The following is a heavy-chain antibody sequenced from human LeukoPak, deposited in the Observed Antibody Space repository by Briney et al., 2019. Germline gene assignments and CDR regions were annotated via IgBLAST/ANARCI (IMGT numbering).Heavy chain of an antibody. CDR2: ISYDGSNK. J-gene: IGHJ4*02. V-gene: IGHV3-30-3*01. CDR1: GFTFSSYA. Sequence: PGRSLRLSCAASGFTFSSYAMHWVRQAPGKGLEWVAVISYDGSNKYYADSVKGRFTISRDNSKNTLYLQMNSLRAEDTAVYYCARDMSIAAAGPFDYWGQGTLVTVSS. CDR3: ARDMSIAAAGPFDY. D-gene: IGHD6-13*01.